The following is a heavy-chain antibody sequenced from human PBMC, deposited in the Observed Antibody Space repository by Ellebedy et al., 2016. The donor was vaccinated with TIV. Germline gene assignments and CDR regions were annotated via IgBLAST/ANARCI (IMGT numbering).Heavy chain of an antibody. CDR1: GASITSGDYR. CDR3: ARVFGLPGIFGWFDP. V-gene: IGHV4-31*03. Sequence: MPSETLSLTCTVSGASITSGDYRWTWIRHQPGKALEWIGYHYYRGSRNQTPPLNSRVIISLDTSQNQFSLNLTSVTAADTAVYYCARVFGLPGIFGWFDPWGQGMLVTVSS. J-gene: IGHJ5*02. CDR2: HYYRGSR. D-gene: IGHD3-3*01.